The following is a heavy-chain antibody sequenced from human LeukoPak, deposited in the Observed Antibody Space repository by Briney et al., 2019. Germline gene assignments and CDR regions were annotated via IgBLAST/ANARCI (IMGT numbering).Heavy chain of an antibody. D-gene: IGHD2-2*01. CDR3: ARGALEYQLLTQVHAFDI. V-gene: IGHV4-39*01. CDR1: GGSISSSSYY. Sequence: PSETLSLTCTVSGGSISSSSYYWGRIRQPPGKGLEWIGSIYYSGSTYYNPSLKSRVTISVDTSKNQFSLKLSSVTAADTAVYYCARGALEYQLLTQVHAFDIWGQGTMVTVSS. CDR2: IYYSGST. J-gene: IGHJ3*02.